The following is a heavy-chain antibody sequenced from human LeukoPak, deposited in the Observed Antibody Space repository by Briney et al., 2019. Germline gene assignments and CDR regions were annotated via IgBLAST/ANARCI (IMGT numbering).Heavy chain of an antibody. D-gene: IGHD1-26*01. V-gene: IGHV3-30*04. CDR1: GFTFSSYA. CDR3: ARDLAGEGSYSGH. Sequence: GGSLRLCCAASGFTFSSYAMHWVRQAPGKGLEWVAVISYDGSNKNYADSVKGRFTISRDNSKNTVYLQMNSLRAEDTAVYYCARDLAGEGSYSGHWGQGTLVTVSS. CDR2: ISYDGSNK. J-gene: IGHJ4*02.